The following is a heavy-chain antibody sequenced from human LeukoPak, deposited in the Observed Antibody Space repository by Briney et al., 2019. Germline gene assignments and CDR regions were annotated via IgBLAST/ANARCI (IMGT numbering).Heavy chain of an antibody. CDR3: ARTSMRAFDI. Sequence: GGSLRLSCAASGFTFSSYSMNSVRQAPGKGLEWVSYISSIMSTRYYTDSVWGRYTISRDNGKYSHDLQMNSLRDEDTAVYYCARTSMRAFDIWGQGTMVTVSS. D-gene: IGHD2/OR15-2a*01. V-gene: IGHV3-48*02. CDR2: ISSIMSTR. CDR1: GFTFSSYS. J-gene: IGHJ3*02.